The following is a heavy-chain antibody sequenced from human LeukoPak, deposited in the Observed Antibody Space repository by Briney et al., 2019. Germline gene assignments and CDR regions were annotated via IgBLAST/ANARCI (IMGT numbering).Heavy chain of an antibody. Sequence: ASVKVSCEASGGTFSSYAISWVRQAPGQGLEWMGRIIPIFGTANYAQKFQGRVTITTDESTSTAYMELSSLRSEDTAVYYCATSRFGVLNDYMDVWGKGTTVTVSS. CDR1: GGTFSSYA. CDR2: IIPIFGTA. J-gene: IGHJ6*03. CDR3: ATSRFGVLNDYMDV. V-gene: IGHV1-69*05. D-gene: IGHD3-10*01.